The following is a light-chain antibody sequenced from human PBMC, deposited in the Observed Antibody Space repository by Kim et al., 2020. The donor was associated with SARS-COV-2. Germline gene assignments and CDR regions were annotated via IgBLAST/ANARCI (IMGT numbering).Light chain of an antibody. CDR1: QSINTN. Sequence: FPGEKAPLPCRASQSINTNLVWYQQKPGQAPRSLIYDASTRATGVPPRFSGSGFGTEFTLTISSLQSEDSAIYYCQQYNNWFSITFGQGTRLEIK. V-gene: IGKV3-15*01. J-gene: IGKJ5*01. CDR2: DAS. CDR3: QQYNNWFSIT.